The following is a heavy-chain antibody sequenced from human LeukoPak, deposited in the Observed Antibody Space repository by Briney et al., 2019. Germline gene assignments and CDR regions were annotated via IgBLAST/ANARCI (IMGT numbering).Heavy chain of an antibody. V-gene: IGHV3-74*01. CDR3: ARELYSSSLDY. CDR1: GFTFSSYW. J-gene: IGHJ4*02. CDR2: INSDGRST. Sequence: GGSLRLSCAASGFTFSSYWMHWVGQAPGKGLVGVSRINSDGRSTSYADSVKGRFTISRDNAKNTLYLQMNSLRAEDTAVYYCARELYSSSLDYWGQGTLVTVSS. D-gene: IGHD6-13*01.